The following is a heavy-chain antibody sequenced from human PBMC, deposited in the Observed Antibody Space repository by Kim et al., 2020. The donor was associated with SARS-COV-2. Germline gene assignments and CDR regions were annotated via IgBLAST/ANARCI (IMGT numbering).Heavy chain of an antibody. CDR1: GFTFSNYG. Sequence: GGSLRLSCAASGFTFSNYGVSWVRQAPGKGLEWVSAISFGGVTDYADSVRGRFTTSRDNPKTTVYLQMNSLRAEATAVYYCAGICGPTSCSGDYWGQGTLVTVSS. CDR3: AGICGPTSCSGDY. V-gene: IGHV3-23*01. CDR2: ISFGGVT. D-gene: IGHD2-2*01. J-gene: IGHJ4*02.